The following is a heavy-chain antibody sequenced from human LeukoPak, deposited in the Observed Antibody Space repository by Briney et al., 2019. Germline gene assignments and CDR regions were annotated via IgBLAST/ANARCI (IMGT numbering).Heavy chain of an antibody. CDR3: ARDSRGVYSY. D-gene: IGHD3-10*01. J-gene: IGHJ4*02. CDR1: GFTFSSYS. CDR2: ISSGSSYI. Sequence: GGSLRLSCAASGFTFSSYSMNWVRQAPGKGLEWVSSISSGSSYIYYADSVKGRFTISRDNAKNSLYLQMNSLRAEDTAVYYCARDSRGVYSYWGQGTLVTVSS. V-gene: IGHV3-21*01.